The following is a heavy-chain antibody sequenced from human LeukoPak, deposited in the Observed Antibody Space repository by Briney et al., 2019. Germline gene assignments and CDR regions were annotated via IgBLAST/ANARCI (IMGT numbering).Heavy chain of an antibody. V-gene: IGHV4-59*01. CDR2: IYYSGST. J-gene: IGHJ4*02. CDR3: ARDPSGWYDY. D-gene: IGHD6-19*01. CDR1: GGSISSYY. Sequence: SETLPLTCTVSGGSISSYYWSWIRQPPGKGLEWIGYIYYSGSTNYNPSLKSRVTISVDTSKNQFSLKLSSVTAADTAVYYCARDPSGWYDYWGQGTLVTVSS.